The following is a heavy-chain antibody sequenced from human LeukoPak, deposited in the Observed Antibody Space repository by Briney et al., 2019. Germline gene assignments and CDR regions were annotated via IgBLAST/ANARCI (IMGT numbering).Heavy chain of an antibody. D-gene: IGHD3-16*01. CDR3: ARGVLGDFDS. CDR1: GFTFSSFW. J-gene: IGHJ4*02. V-gene: IGHV3-74*01. Sequence: GGSLRLSCAASGFTFSSFWMYWVRQAPGKGLVWVSHINSDGSSTRYADSVKGRFTISRENAKNTLYLQMNSLRAEDTAVYSCARGVLGDFDSWGQGTLVTVSS. CDR2: INSDGSST.